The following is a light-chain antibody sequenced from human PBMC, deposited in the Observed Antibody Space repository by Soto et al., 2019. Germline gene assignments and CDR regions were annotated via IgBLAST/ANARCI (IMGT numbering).Light chain of an antibody. CDR1: QSISSN. CDR2: GAS. CDR3: QQRNYWQVT. Sequence: EIVMTQSPDTLSVTPGERATLSCRASQSISSNLAWYLQKVGQAPRLLIYGASTRAPGISARFSGSGSGTEFTLTISSLQSEDFAIYYCQQRNYWQVTFGQGTRLAIK. J-gene: IGKJ5*01. V-gene: IGKV3-15*01.